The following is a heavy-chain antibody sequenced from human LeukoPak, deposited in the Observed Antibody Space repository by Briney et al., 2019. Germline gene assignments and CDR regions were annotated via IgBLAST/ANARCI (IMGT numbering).Heavy chain of an antibody. CDR2: IWYDGSNK. CDR1: GFTFSSYG. Sequence: GGSLRLSCAASGFTFSSYGMHWVRQAPGKGLEWVAVIWYDGSNKYYADSVKGRFTISGDNSKNTLYLQMNSLRAEDTAVYYCARDLRRGSSSWYSDYWGQGTLVTVSS. CDR3: ARDLRRGSSSWYSDY. V-gene: IGHV3-33*01. D-gene: IGHD6-13*01. J-gene: IGHJ4*02.